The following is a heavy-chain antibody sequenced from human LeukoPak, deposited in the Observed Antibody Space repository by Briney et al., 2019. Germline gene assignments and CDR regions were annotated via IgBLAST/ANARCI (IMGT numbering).Heavy chain of an antibody. CDR3: AKGKVNHDGAFDV. Sequence: PGGSLRLSCAASGFTFSTYVVNWVRQAPGKGLEWVSTITGSGGSTYYADSVKGRFTISRDNSKNTLYLQMSSLRAEDTAVYYCAKGKVNHDGAFDVWGQGTMVTVSS. CDR2: ITGSGGST. J-gene: IGHJ3*01. V-gene: IGHV3-23*01. D-gene: IGHD3-16*01. CDR1: GFTFSTYV.